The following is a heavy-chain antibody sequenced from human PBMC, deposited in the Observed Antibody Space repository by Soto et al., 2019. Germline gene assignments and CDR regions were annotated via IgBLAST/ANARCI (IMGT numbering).Heavy chain of an antibody. CDR2: IYYSGST. Sequence: SETLSLTCTFSCGSIISYYWSWIRQPPGKGLEWIGYIYYSGSTNYNPSLKSRVTISVDTSKNQFSLKLSSVTAADTAVYYCARERRAYYYYGMDVWGQGTTVTVS. V-gene: IGHV4-59*01. CDR3: ARERRAYYYYGMDV. CDR1: CGSIISYY. J-gene: IGHJ6*02.